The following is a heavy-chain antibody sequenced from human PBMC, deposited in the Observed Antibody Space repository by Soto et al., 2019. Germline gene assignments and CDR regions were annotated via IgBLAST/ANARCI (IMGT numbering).Heavy chain of an antibody. CDR3: ARSTFWYYHETGGYYGFDH. Sequence: KPSETLSLTCSVSGGSITSGSYYWGWIRQPPGKWLEWIGSLSYIGTPYSNPSLKSLVTIXXXTXXXXXSLXLXXVTXPDTAVFYCARSTFWYYHETGGYYGFDHSGQG. J-gene: IGHJ4*02. CDR2: LSYIGTP. D-gene: IGHD3-22*01. CDR1: GGSITSGSYY. V-gene: IGHV4-39*02.